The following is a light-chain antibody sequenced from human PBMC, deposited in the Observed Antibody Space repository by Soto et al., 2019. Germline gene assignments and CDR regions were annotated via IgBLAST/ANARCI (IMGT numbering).Light chain of an antibody. CDR3: QLRSNWPRT. CDR1: QSVSTH. CDR2: DAS. V-gene: IGKV3-11*01. J-gene: IGKJ4*01. Sequence: EIVLTQSPATLSLSPGEKATLSCRASQSVSTHLAWYQQKPGQAPRLLIHDASNRATGIPARFSGSGSGTDFTLTISSLEPEDFAVYYCQLRSNWPRTFGGGTKVEIK.